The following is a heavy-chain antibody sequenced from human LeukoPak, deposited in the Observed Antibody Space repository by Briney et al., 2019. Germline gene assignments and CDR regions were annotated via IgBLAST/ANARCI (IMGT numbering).Heavy chain of an antibody. CDR2: IYSGGST. V-gene: IGHV3-53*01. CDR3: ASGVRDGYGHYYYYGMDV. J-gene: IGHJ6*02. CDR1: GFTVSSNY. D-gene: IGHD5-24*01. Sequence: PGGSLRLSCAASGFTVSSNYMSWVRQAPGKGLEWVSVIYSGGSTYYADSVKGRFTISRDNSKNTLYLQMNSLRAEDTAVYYCASGVRDGYGHYYYYGMDVWGQGTTVTVSS.